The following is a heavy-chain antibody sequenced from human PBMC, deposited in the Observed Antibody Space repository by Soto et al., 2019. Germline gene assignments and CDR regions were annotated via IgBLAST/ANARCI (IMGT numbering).Heavy chain of an antibody. CDR1: GGSISSGGYY. Sequence: QVQLQESGPGLVKPSQTLSLTCTVSGGSISSGGYYWSWIRQHPGKGLEWIGYIYYSGSTNYNPSLKSRVNMSGDTSKNQFPLKLSSVTAADTAVYYCARACSSTSCYDVFDSWGQGTLVTVSS. CDR2: IYYSGST. D-gene: IGHD2-2*01. J-gene: IGHJ4*02. V-gene: IGHV4-31*03. CDR3: ARACSSTSCYDVFDS.